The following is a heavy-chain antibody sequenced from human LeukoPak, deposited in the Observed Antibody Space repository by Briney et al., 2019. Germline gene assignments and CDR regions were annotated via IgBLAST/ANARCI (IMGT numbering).Heavy chain of an antibody. CDR2: IYYSGST. V-gene: IGHV4-39*01. Sequence: SETLSLTCTVSGGSISSSSYYWGWIRQPPGKGLEWIGSIYYSGSTYYNPSLKSRVTISVDTSKNQFSLKLSSVTAADTAVYYCAGTKGEQIAAAGSFWFDPWGQGTLVTVSS. CDR3: AGTKGEQIAAAGSFWFDP. CDR1: GGSISSSSYY. J-gene: IGHJ5*02. D-gene: IGHD6-13*01.